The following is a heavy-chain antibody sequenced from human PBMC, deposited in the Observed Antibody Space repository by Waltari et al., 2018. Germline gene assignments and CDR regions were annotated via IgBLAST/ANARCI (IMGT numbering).Heavy chain of an antibody. CDR2: ISDSGVIT. J-gene: IGHJ4*02. D-gene: IGHD3-22*01. Sequence: EVHLLESGGGLAQPGGSVRLSCAASGFNFISAALSWVRQAPGKGLEWVSGISDSGVITKYADSVKGRFTVSRDNSKNTVFLQLNSLRAEDTAIYYCARHLYSIDYLELGNWGQGTLVTVSS. CDR1: GFNFISAA. CDR3: ARHLYSIDYLELGN. V-gene: IGHV3-23*01.